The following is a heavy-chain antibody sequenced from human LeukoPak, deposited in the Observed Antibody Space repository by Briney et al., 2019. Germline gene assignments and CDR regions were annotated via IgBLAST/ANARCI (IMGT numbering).Heavy chain of an antibody. CDR2: IYTGGST. J-gene: IGHJ3*02. CDR1: GFTVSSNY. CDR3: ARDGSYYDSSGYPELDAFDI. V-gene: IGHV3-53*01. Sequence: GGSLRLSCAASGFTVSSNYMSWVRQAPGKGLEWVSVIYTGGSTYYADSVKGRFTISRDNSKNTPYLQMNSLRAEDTAVYYCARDGSYYDSSGYPELDAFDIWGQGTMVTVSS. D-gene: IGHD3-22*01.